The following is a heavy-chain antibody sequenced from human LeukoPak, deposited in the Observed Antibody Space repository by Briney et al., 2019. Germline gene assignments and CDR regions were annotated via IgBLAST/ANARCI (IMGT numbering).Heavy chain of an antibody. D-gene: IGHD3-10*01. CDR1: GYTLTELS. CDR2: FDPEDGET. V-gene: IGHV1-24*01. CDR3: ATNYYGSGSYSSLDY. Sequence: GASVKVSCKVSGYTLTELSMHWVRQAPGKGLEWMGGFDPEDGETIYAQKFQGRVTMTEDTSTDTAYMELSSLRSEDTAVYYCATNYYGSGSYSSLDYWGQGTLVTVSS. J-gene: IGHJ4*02.